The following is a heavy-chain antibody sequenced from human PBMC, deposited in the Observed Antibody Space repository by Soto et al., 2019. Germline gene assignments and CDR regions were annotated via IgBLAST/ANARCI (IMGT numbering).Heavy chain of an antibody. J-gene: IGHJ6*02. Sequence: PSETLSLTCAVSGGSISSSNWWSWVRQPPGKGLEWIGEIYHSGSTNYNPSLKSRVTISVDKSKNQFSLKLSSVTAADTAVYYCARDSVVPAAIGRDYYGMDVWGQGTTVTVSS. CDR2: IYHSGST. CDR1: GGSISSSNW. D-gene: IGHD2-2*02. CDR3: ARDSVVPAAIGRDYYGMDV. V-gene: IGHV4-4*02.